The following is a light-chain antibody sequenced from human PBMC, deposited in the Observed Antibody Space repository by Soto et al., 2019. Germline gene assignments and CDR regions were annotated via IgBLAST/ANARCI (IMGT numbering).Light chain of an antibody. CDR3: QQYVTSPPGT. CDR2: GAS. CDR1: QNVNSN. Sequence: EMVMTQSPATLSVSPGERATLSCRASQNVNSNLAWYQQKPGQAPRLLIYGASTRATGIPDRFSGSGSGTDFTLTISRLEPGDFAVYYCQQYVTSPPGTFGQGTKVDIK. V-gene: IGKV3-20*01. J-gene: IGKJ1*01.